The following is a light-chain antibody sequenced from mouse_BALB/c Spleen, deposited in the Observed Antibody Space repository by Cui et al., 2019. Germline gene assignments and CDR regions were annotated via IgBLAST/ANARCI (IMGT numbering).Light chain of an antibody. CDR1: QGISNN. CDR2: HGT. J-gene: IGKJ5*01. V-gene: IGKV14-100*01. CDR3: VQYAQFPLT. Sequence: EILMHQSPSSMFVFLGGTVSITCHASQGISNNIGGLQQKPGKSFKGLIYHGTNLEDGGPSRFSGSGSGADDSLTISSLESEDFADYYCVQYAQFPLTFGAGTKLELK.